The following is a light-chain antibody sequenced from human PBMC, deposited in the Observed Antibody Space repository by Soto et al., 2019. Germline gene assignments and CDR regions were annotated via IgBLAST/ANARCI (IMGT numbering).Light chain of an antibody. J-gene: IGKJ1*01. Sequence: DIQMTQSPSTLSASVGDRVTITCRASQSISSWLAWYQQKPGKAPKLLIYKASSLESVVPSRFSGSGSGTEFTLTISSLQPDDFETYYCQQYNSYSRTFGQGTKVEIK. CDR3: QQYNSYSRT. CDR1: QSISSW. CDR2: KAS. V-gene: IGKV1-5*03.